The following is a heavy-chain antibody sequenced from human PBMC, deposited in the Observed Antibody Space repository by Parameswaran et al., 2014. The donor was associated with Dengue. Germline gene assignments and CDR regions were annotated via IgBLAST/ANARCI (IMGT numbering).Heavy chain of an antibody. CDR3: AKGSFRVADY. V-gene: IGHV3-23*01. J-gene: IGHJ4*02. CDR2: ISSGGSTT. Sequence: WIRQPPGKGLEWVSSISSGGSTTYYADSVKGRFTISRDNSKNTLYLQMSSLRVEDTAVYYCAKGSFRVADYWGQGNLVTVSS. D-gene: IGHD3-10*01.